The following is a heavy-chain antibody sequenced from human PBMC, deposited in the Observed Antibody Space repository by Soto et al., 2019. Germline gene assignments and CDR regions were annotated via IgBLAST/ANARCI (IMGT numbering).Heavy chain of an antibody. J-gene: IGHJ3*02. CDR2: IYHSGST. CDR1: GGSISSSNW. V-gene: IGHV4-4*02. D-gene: IGHD1-20*01. Sequence: QVQLQESGPGLVKPSGTLSLTCAVSGGSISSSNWWSWVRQPPGKGLEWIGEIYHSGSTNYNRSLKSRVTRSVDKAKNQFTLKLSSVAAADTAVYYCARAHTQLTGTDAFDIWGQGTMVTVSS. CDR3: ARAHTQLTGTDAFDI.